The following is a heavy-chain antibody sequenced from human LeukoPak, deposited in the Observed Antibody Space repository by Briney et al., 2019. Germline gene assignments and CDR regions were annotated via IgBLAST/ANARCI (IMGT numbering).Heavy chain of an antibody. CDR2: ISSSSSYI. CDR3: ARVGRSYSSGWYPDY. D-gene: IGHD6-19*01. V-gene: IGHV3-21*01. Sequence: PGGSLRLSCAASGFTFSSYSMNWVRQAPGKGLEWVSSISSSSSYIYYADSVKGRFTISRDNAKNSLYLQMNSLRAEDTAVYYCARVGRSYSSGWYPDYWGQGTLVTVSS. CDR1: GFTFSSYS. J-gene: IGHJ4*02.